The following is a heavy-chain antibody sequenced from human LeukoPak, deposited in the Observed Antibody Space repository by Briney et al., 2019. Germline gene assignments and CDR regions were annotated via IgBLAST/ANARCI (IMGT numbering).Heavy chain of an antibody. V-gene: IGHV4-4*07. CDR3: ARDVVSGSFDY. CDR2: IYSSGST. CDR1: GGSISRYH. Sequence: SETLSLTCTVSGGSISRYHWNWIRQPAGKGLEWIGRIYSSGSTNYNPSLKSRVTISVDRSKNQFSLKLSSVTAADTAVYYCARDVVSGSFDYWGRGTLVTVSS. D-gene: IGHD6-19*01. J-gene: IGHJ4*02.